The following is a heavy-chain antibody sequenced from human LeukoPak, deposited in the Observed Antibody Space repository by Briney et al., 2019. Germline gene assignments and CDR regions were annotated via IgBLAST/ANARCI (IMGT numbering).Heavy chain of an antibody. CDR3: ARATIAFCSGDCFSHYFDS. J-gene: IGHJ4*02. CDR2: ICHSGNT. V-gene: IGHV4-38-2*02. Sequence: SETLSLTCTVSGHSITSTCYWDWIRQPPGKGREWIGSICHSGNTYYNPSLKSRVTLSVDTSKNQFSLRLTSVSAADTAVYYCARATIAFCSGDCFSHYFDSWGQGTLVTVSS. CDR1: GHSITSTCY. D-gene: IGHD2-21*02.